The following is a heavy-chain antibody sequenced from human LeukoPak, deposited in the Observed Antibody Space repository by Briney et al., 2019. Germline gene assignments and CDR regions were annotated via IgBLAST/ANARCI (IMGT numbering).Heavy chain of an antibody. D-gene: IGHD2-2*01. Sequence: SETLSLTCTVSGGSISSSNYYWGWIRQPPGKGLEWIGSIHYSGSTYYNPSLKSRVTISVDTSKKQFSLRLSSVTAADTAVYYCARSYCSSTSCYAVGAFDIWGQGTLVTVSS. CDR2: IHYSGST. J-gene: IGHJ3*02. CDR1: GGSISSSNYY. CDR3: ARSYCSSTSCYAVGAFDI. V-gene: IGHV4-39*01.